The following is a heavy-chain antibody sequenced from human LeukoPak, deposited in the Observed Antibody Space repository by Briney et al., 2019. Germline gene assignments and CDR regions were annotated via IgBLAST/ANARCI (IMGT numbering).Heavy chain of an antibody. CDR3: ARRAPVIGPRRILERGPAAGGYCFDF. V-gene: IGHV5-51*01. CDR1: GYSFTSYW. D-gene: IGHD6-13*01. CDR2: IYPGDSDP. Sequence: GESLKISCKGSGYSFTSYWIGWVRQMPGKGLEWMGIIYPGDSDPRYSPSLQGQVTISADKSISTAYLQWSSLKASDTAMYYCARRAPVIGPRRILERGPAAGGYCFDFWGQGTLVTVSS. J-gene: IGHJ4*02.